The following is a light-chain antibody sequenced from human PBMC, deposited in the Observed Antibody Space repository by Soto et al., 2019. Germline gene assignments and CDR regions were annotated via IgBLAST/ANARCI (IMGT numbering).Light chain of an antibody. Sequence: QSVLTQPASVSGSPGQSITISCTGTSSDVGGYNYVSWYQQHPGKAPKLMIYAVTDRPSGVSSRFSGSKSGNTASLTISGLRAEDEADSYCSSYTSSSTLFGTGTKV. V-gene: IGLV2-14*01. CDR3: SSYTSSSTL. J-gene: IGLJ1*01. CDR2: AVT. CDR1: SSDVGGYNY.